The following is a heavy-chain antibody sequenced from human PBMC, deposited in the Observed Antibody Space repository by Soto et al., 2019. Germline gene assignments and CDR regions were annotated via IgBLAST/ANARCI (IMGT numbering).Heavy chain of an antibody. J-gene: IGHJ3*01. CDR2: ISGSGGST. CDR1: GFIFSGYW. V-gene: IGHV3-23*01. Sequence: GGFLRLSCATPGFIFSGYWVHWVRQAPVMGLDCVSAISGSGGSTYYADSVKGRFTISRDNSKNTLYLQMNGLRAEDTAVYYCAKGYCSGGSCYWRNWGQGTMVTVSS. CDR3: AKGYCSGGSCYWRN. D-gene: IGHD2-15*01.